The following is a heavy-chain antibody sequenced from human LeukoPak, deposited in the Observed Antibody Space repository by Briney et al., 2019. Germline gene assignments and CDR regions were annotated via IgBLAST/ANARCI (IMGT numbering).Heavy chain of an antibody. CDR2: ISNGNT. CDR3: VREAGYCATVCLKTNYFDP. J-gene: IGHJ5*02. CDR1: GFPFSNHA. V-gene: IGHV3-23*01. Sequence: TGGSLRLSCAASGFPFSNHAMSGVRHPPGKGLEWVSPISNGNTYYADSVRGRFTISRDDSKNMVYLQMYSLGVEDTARYYCVREAGYCATVCLKTNYFDPWGQGTLVAVSS. D-gene: IGHD2-8*01.